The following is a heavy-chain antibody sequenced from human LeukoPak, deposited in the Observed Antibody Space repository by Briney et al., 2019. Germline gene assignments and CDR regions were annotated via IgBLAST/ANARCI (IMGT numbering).Heavy chain of an antibody. CDR2: IWYDGSNK. CDR1: GFTFSSYG. J-gene: IGHJ4*02. D-gene: IGHD2-2*01. CDR3: ARDWSDAYQVSIDY. V-gene: IGHV3-33*01. Sequence: GGSLRLSCAASGFTFSSYGMHWVRQAPGKGLEWVAVIWYDGSNKYYADSVKGRFTISRDNSKNTLYLQMNSLRAEDTAVYYCARDWSDAYQVSIDYWGQGTLVTVSS.